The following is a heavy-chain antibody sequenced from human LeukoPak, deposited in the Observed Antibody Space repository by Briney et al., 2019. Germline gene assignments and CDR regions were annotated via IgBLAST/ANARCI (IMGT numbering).Heavy chain of an antibody. CDR3: ARERPTTVTDEGYFDY. CDR2: IYYSGST. V-gene: IGHV4-59*01. CDR1: GGSTSGYY. D-gene: IGHD4-17*01. J-gene: IGHJ4*02. Sequence: SETLSLTCTVSGGSTSGYYWSWIRQPPGKGLEWIGYIYYSGSTNYNPSLKSRVTISVDTSKNQFSLKLSSVTAADTAVYYYARERPTTVTDEGYFDYWGQGTLVTVSS.